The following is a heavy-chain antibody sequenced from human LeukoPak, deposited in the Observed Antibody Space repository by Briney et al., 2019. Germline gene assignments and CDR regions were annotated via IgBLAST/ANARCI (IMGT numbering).Heavy chain of an antibody. V-gene: IGHV4-39*01. CDR2: IYDNGAA. J-gene: IGHJ4*02. D-gene: IGHD5-18*01. CDR3: ASWDTMGY. CDR1: GGSITSSLYS. Sequence: SETLSLTCTVCGGSITSSLYSWGWIRQPPGKGLEWIGSIYDNGAAYYKPSLKSRVTISVDTTKNQFSLKLTSVTAADTAVYYCASWDTMGYWGQGTLVTVSS.